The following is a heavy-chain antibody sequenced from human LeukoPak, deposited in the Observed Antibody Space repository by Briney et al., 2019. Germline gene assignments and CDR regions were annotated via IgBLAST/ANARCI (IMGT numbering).Heavy chain of an antibody. CDR1: GFTFSSYS. Sequence: GGSLRLSCAASGFTFSSYSMNWVRQAPGKGLEWVSCISSSSSTIYYADSVKGRFTISRDNAKNSLYLQMNSLRDEDTAVYYCARDSTLWFGELSFDYWGQGTLVTVSS. V-gene: IGHV3-48*02. CDR2: ISSSSSTI. CDR3: ARDSTLWFGELSFDY. D-gene: IGHD3-10*01. J-gene: IGHJ4*02.